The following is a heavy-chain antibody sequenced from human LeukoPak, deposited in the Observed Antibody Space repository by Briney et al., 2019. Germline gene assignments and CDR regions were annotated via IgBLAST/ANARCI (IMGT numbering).Heavy chain of an antibody. CDR2: ISSSGSYI. D-gene: IGHD3-16*01. CDR3: ARRKGSVDDLGC. CDR1: GFTFSTYS. V-gene: IGHV3-21*01. Sequence: GGSLRLSCAASGFTFSTYSMNWVRQAPGKGLEWVSSISSSGSYIYYADSVKGRFTISRDNAKNSLYLQMNSLSAEDTAVYYCARRKGSVDDLGCWGQGTLVTVSS. J-gene: IGHJ4*02.